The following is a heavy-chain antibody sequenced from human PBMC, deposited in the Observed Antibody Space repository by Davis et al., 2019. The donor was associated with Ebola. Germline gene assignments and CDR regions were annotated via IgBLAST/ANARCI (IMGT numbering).Heavy chain of an antibody. D-gene: IGHD2-8*02. V-gene: IGHV3-48*02. CDR2: ISSSSSTI. Sequence: GESLKISCAASGFTFSSYSMNWVRQAPGKGLEWVSYISSSSSTIYYADSVKGRFTISRDHAKNSLYLQMNSLRDEDTAVYYCARDPFCTGGVCYYYYYYGMDVWGQGTTVTVSS. CDR3: ARDPFCTGGVCYYYYYYGMDV. J-gene: IGHJ6*02. CDR1: GFTFSSYS.